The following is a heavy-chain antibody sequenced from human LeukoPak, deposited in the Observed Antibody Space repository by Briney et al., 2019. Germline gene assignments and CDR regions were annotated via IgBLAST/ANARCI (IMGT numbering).Heavy chain of an antibody. CDR1: GFTVSSNY. CDR3: AKHRQYTVTMCTLDY. CDR2: IYSGGST. J-gene: IGHJ4*02. D-gene: IGHD4-11*01. Sequence: GGSLRLSCAASGFTVSSNYMSWVRQAPGKGLEWVSVIYSGGSTYYADSVKGRFTISRHNSKNTLYLQMNSLRAEDTAVYYCAKHRQYTVTMCTLDYWGQGTLLTVSS. V-gene: IGHV3-53*04.